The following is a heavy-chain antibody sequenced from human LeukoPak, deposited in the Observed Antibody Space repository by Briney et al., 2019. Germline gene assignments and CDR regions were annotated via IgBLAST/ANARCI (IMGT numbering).Heavy chain of an antibody. J-gene: IGHJ3*02. CDR3: AKARVVGAVIDAFDI. Sequence: PGGSLRLSCAASGSTFSSYGMSWVRQAPGKGLEWVSAISGSGGRTYYADSVKGRFTSSRDNSKNTLYLQMNSLRAEDTAVYYCAKARVVGAVIDAFDIWGQGTMVTVSS. CDR2: ISGSGGRT. D-gene: IGHD1-26*01. CDR1: GSTFSSYG. V-gene: IGHV3-23*01.